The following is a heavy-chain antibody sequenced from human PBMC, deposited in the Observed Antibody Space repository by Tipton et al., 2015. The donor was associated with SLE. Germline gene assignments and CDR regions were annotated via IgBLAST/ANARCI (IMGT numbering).Heavy chain of an antibody. D-gene: IGHD3-10*01. J-gene: IGHJ5*02. Sequence: TLSLTCTASGDSFTSGTYYWHWIRQPAGKGLEWIGRIYESGRVDYNPSLESRITISIDTSKKQSSLKMSSVTAADTAVYYCARRRKGSGGYFDPWGQGTLVTVSS. CDR2: IYESGRV. CDR3: ARRRKGSGGYFDP. CDR1: GDSFTSGTYY. V-gene: IGHV4-61*02.